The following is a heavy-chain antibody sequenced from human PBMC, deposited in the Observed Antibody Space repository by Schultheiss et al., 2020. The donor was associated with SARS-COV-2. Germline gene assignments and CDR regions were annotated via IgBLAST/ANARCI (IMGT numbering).Heavy chain of an antibody. CDR1: GGTFSSYA. CDR2: IIPIFGTA. J-gene: IGHJ5*02. Sequence: SVKVSCKASGGTFSSYAISWVRQAPGQGLEWMGGIIPIFGTANYAQKFQGRVTITADKSTSTAYMELSSLRSEDTAVYYFARDQGYSSGWYLRWFDPWGHGTLVTVSS. V-gene: IGHV1-69*06. CDR3: ARDQGYSSGWYLRWFDP. D-gene: IGHD6-19*01.